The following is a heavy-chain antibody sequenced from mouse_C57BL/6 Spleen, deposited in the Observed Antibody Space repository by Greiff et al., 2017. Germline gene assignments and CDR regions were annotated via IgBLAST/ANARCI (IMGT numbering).Heavy chain of an antibody. CDR1: GYSFTSYY. CDR2: IYPGSGNT. CDR3: ARDVYDGYLYAMDY. Sequence: QVQLKQSGPELVKPGASVKISCKASGYSFTSYYIHWVKQRPGQGLEWIGWIYPGSGNTKYNEKFKGKATLTADTSSSTAYMQLSSLTSEDSAVYYCARDVYDGYLYAMDYWGQGTSVTVSS. V-gene: IGHV1-66*01. D-gene: IGHD2-3*01. J-gene: IGHJ4*01.